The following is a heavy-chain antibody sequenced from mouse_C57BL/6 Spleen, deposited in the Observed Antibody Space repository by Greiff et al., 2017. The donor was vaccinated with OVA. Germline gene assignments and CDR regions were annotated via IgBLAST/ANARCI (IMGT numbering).Heavy chain of an antibody. D-gene: IGHD1-1*01. CDR2: IDPETGGT. J-gene: IGHJ1*03. V-gene: IGHV1-15*01. Sequence: QVQLQQSGAELVRPGASVTLSCKASGYTFTDYEMHWVKQTPVHGLEWIGAIDPETGGTAYNQKFKGKAILTADKSSRTAYMELRSLTSEDSAVYYCTRKGFITTVVAKGLDGWGTGTTVTVAS. CDR1: GYTFTDYE. CDR3: TRKGFITTVVAKGLDG.